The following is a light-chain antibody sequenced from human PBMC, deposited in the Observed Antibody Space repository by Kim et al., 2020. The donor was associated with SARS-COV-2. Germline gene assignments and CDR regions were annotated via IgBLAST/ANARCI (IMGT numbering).Light chain of an antibody. J-gene: IGKJ2*01. V-gene: IGKV1-27*01. Sequence: DVQMTQSPSSLAASVGDRVTITCRASQSIRNDLAWYQRRPGKAPKLLIYAASSLQSGVPSRFSGSGSGTDFTLTISSLQPEDFATYYCQKYNSAPHTFGQGTKLEI. CDR1: QSIRND. CDR2: AAS. CDR3: QKYNSAPHT.